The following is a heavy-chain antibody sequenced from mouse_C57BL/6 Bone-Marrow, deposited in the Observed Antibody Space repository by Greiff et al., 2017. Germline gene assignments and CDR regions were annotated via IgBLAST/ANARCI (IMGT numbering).Heavy chain of an antibody. V-gene: IGHV1-64*01. J-gene: IGHJ4*01. D-gene: IGHD2-4*01. CDR2: IHPNSGST. Sequence: QVQLKQPGAELVKPGASVKLSCKASGYTFTSYWMHWVKQRPGQGLEWIGMIHPNSGSTNYNEKFKSKATLTVDKSSSTAYMQLSSLTSEDSAVYYCAKRDYGYAMDYWGQGTSVTVSS. CDR3: AKRDYGYAMDY. CDR1: GYTFTSYW.